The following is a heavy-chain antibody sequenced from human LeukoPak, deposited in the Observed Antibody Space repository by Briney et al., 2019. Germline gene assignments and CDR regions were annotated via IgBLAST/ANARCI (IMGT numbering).Heavy chain of an antibody. Sequence: SVKVSCKASGGTFSSYAISWVRQAPGQGLEWMGGIIPIFGTANYAQKLQGRVTMTTDTSTSTAYMELRSLRSDDTAVYYCARGWVNYDILTGYYRPNYYFDYWGQGTLVTVSS. J-gene: IGHJ4*02. V-gene: IGHV1-69*05. D-gene: IGHD3-9*01. CDR2: IIPIFGTA. CDR3: ARGWVNYDILTGYYRPNYYFDY. CDR1: GGTFSSYA.